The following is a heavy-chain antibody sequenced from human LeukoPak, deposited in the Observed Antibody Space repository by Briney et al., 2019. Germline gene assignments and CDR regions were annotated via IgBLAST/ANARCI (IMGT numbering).Heavy chain of an antibody. J-gene: IGHJ4*02. V-gene: IGHV3-21*01. Sequence: GGSLRLSCAASGFTVSSNYMSWVRQAPGKGLEWVSSISSSSSYIYYADSVKGRFTISRDNAKNSLYLQMNSLRAEDTAVYYCARDPPGSSGWYYFDYWGQGTLVTVSS. D-gene: IGHD6-19*01. CDR3: ARDPPGSSGWYYFDY. CDR1: GFTVSSNY. CDR2: ISSSSSYI.